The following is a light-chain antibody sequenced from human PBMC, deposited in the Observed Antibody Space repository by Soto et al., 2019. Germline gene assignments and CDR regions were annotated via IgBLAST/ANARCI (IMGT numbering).Light chain of an antibody. CDR3: QQYYTTPLT. Sequence: DIVMTQSPDSLAVSLGERATINCKSSQSVLYTSNNKNYLAWYQRKPGQPPKLLIYWASTREFGVPDRFSGSGSGTNFTLTITSLQAEDVAVYFCQQYYTTPLTFGGGTKVEVK. J-gene: IGKJ4*01. CDR1: QSVLYTSNNKNY. CDR2: WAS. V-gene: IGKV4-1*01.